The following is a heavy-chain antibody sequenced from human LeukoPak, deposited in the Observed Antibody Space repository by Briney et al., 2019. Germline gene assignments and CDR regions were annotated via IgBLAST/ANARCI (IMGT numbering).Heavy chain of an antibody. Sequence: SETLSLTCSVSGGSISTYYWTWIRQPPGKGLEWIGSIYYSGSTYYNPSLKSRVTISVDTSKNQFSLKLSSVTAADTAVYYCARQSASDYYDSSDSFDYWGQGTLVTVSS. D-gene: IGHD3-22*01. J-gene: IGHJ4*02. CDR1: GGSISTYY. CDR2: IYYSGST. V-gene: IGHV4-39*01. CDR3: ARQSASDYYDSSDSFDY.